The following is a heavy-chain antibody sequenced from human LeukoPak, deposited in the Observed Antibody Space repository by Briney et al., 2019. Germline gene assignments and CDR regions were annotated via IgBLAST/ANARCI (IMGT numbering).Heavy chain of an antibody. Sequence: SETLSLTCTVSGGSISSTSYYWGWIRQPPGKGLEWIGSIYFSGSTYYNPSLKSRVTISLDTSKNQFSLKLSSVTAADTAVYYCARRTDYQIDYWGQGTLVTVSS. V-gene: IGHV4-39*07. CDR1: GGSISSTSYY. D-gene: IGHD4-11*01. J-gene: IGHJ4*02. CDR2: IYFSGST. CDR3: ARRTDYQIDY.